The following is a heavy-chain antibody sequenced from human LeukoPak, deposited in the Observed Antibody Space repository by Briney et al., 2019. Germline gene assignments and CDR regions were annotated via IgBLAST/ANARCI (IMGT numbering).Heavy chain of an antibody. J-gene: IGHJ4*02. CDR1: GGSISSSSYY. CDR3: AGRADCGGDCYMYYFDF. Sequence: PSETLSLTCTVSGGSISSSSYYWGWIRQPPGKGLEWLGSIYYSGSTYYNPSLKSRVTISVDTSKNQFSLKLSSVTAADTAVYYCAGRADCGGDCYMYYFDFWGQGILVTVSS. CDR2: IYYSGST. D-gene: IGHD2-21*02. V-gene: IGHV4-39*01.